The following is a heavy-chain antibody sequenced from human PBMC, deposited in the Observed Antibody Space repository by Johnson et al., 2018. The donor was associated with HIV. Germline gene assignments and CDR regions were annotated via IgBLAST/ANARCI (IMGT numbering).Heavy chain of an antibody. V-gene: IGHV3-7*03. CDR1: GFTFSSYW. Sequence: VQLVESGGGVVQPGGSLRLSCAASGFTFSSYWMTWVRQAPGKGLEWVANIKQHGSEKYYVDSVKGRFTIYREHAKNSLYLQMNSMSAEYTAVYYCASDSSSWSDDAFDIWGQGTLVTVSS. CDR3: ASDSSSWSDDAFDI. J-gene: IGHJ3*02. D-gene: IGHD6-13*01. CDR2: IKQHGSEK.